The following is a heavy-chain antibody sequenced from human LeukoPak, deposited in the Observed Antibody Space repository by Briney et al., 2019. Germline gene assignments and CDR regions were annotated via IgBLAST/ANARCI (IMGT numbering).Heavy chain of an antibody. V-gene: IGHV4-39*07. D-gene: IGHD6-13*01. CDR2: INHSGST. Sequence: SETLSLTCTVSGGSISSSSYYWGWIRQPPGKGLEWIGEINHSGSTNYNPSLKSRVTISVDTSKNQFSLKLSSVTAADTAVYYCARGIAAAGPWLDYWGQGTLVTVSS. J-gene: IGHJ4*02. CDR3: ARGIAAAGPWLDY. CDR1: GGSISSSSYY.